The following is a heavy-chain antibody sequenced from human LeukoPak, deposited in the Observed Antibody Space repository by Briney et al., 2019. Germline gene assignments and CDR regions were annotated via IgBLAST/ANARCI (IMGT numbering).Heavy chain of an antibody. CDR2: IYSDGSST. Sequence: GGSLRLSCAASGFFFSSYWMYWVRQAPGKGLVWVARIYSDGSSTNYADSVKGRFTISRDNAKNTLYLQMNSLRAEDTAVYYCAKFRVLTGGFDYWGQGTLVTVSS. V-gene: IGHV3-74*01. CDR1: GFFFSSYW. J-gene: IGHJ4*02. D-gene: IGHD3-16*01. CDR3: AKFRVLTGGFDY.